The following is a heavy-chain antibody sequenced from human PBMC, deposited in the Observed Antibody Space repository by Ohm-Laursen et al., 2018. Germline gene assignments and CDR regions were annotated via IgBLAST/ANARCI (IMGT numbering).Heavy chain of an antibody. CDR2: INPSGGST. CDR3: ARGRWAPPVDY. V-gene: IGHV1-46*01. CDR1: GYTFTSYY. J-gene: IGHJ4*02. D-gene: IGHD5-24*01. Sequence: ASVKVSCKSSGYTFTSYYMHWVRQAPGQGLEWMGIINPSGGSTSYAQKFQGRVTMTRDTSISTAYMELSSLRSEDTAVYYCARGRWAPPVDYWGQGTLVTVSS.